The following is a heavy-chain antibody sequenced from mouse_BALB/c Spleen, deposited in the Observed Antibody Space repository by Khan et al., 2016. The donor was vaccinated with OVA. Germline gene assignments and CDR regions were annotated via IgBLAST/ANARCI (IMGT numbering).Heavy chain of an antibody. J-gene: IGHJ3*01. CDR3: ARRNYYGSCSWMGY. Sequence: QVQLKQSGAELMKPGASAKIFCKATGYTFSSYWIEWVKQRPGHGLEWIGEILPGSGSNNYNDKFKGKATFTVDTSFNTAYMLLSSMTSEDFAVNYCARRNYYGSCSWMGYWGQGTLVTVSA. CDR2: ILPGSGSN. CDR1: GYTFSSYW. V-gene: IGHV1-9*01. D-gene: IGHD1-1*01.